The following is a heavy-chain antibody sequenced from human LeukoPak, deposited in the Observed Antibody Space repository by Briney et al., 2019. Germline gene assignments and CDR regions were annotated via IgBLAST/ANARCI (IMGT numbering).Heavy chain of an antibody. V-gene: IGHV1-2*02. J-gene: IGHJ4*02. Sequence: APVKVSCKASGYTFTGCYMHWVRQAPGQGLEWMGWLNPNSGGTNFAQNFQGRVTMTRDTSISTAYMELSRLRSDDTAVYYCARDQGGYYSSSWVFDYWGQGTLVTVSS. CDR3: ARDQGGYYSSSWVFDY. CDR2: LNPNSGGT. D-gene: IGHD6-13*01. CDR1: GYTFTGCY.